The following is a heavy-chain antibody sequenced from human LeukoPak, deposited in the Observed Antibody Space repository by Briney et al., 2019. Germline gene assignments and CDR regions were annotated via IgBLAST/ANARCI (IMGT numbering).Heavy chain of an antibody. CDR3: AREDSSSWIDH. Sequence: PGGSLRLSCAASGFTFSSYSMNWVRQAPGKGLEWVSYISSSSSTIYYADSVKGRFTISRDNAKNSLYLQMNSLRAEDTAVYYCAREDSSSWIDHWGQGTLVTVSS. CDR1: GFTFSSYS. V-gene: IGHV3-48*04. D-gene: IGHD6-13*01. CDR2: ISSSSSTI. J-gene: IGHJ4*02.